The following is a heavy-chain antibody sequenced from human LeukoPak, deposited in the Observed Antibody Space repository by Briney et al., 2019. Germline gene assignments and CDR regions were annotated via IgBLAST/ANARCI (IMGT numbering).Heavy chain of an antibody. V-gene: IGHV3-74*01. CDR1: GFTFSSYW. D-gene: IGHD3/OR15-3a*01. CDR2: INSDGITT. J-gene: IGHJ4*02. CDR3: ARGTGYAVLDY. Sequence: PGGSLRLSCAASGFTFSSYWMHWVRHAPGKGLMWVSRINSDGITTFYADSVKGRFTISRDNAKNTLYLQMSSLRAEDTAVYYCARGTGYAVLDYWGQGTLVTVSS.